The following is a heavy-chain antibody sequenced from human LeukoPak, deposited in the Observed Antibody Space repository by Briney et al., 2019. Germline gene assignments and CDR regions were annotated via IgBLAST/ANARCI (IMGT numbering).Heavy chain of an antibody. V-gene: IGHV1-2*02. D-gene: IGHD3-22*01. J-gene: IGHJ4*02. CDR2: INPNSGGT. Sequence: ASVKVSCKASGYTFTGYYMHWVRQAPGQGLEWMGWINPNSGGTNYAQKFQGRVTMTRDTSTSTAYMELSRLRSEDTAVYYCASSNYYDSSGYEYYFDYWGQGTLVTVSS. CDR1: GYTFTGYY. CDR3: ASSNYYDSSGYEYYFDY.